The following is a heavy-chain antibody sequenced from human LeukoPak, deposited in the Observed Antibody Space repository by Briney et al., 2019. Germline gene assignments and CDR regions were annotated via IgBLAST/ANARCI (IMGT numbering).Heavy chain of an antibody. V-gene: IGHV4-34*01. J-gene: IGHJ4*02. CDR2: INHSGYT. CDR1: GVSFDGYY. CDR3: TRMTAGHDY. Sequence: PSETLSLTCAVSGVSFDGYYWSWVRQTPGKGLEWIGEINHSGYTNDRPSLKSRVTLSIDTSRKQFSLNLRSVTVADTGIYYCTRMTAGHDYWGQGTLVTVSS. D-gene: IGHD2-21*02.